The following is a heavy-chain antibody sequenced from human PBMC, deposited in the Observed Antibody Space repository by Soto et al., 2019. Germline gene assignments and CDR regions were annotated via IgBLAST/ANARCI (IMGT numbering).Heavy chain of an antibody. J-gene: IGHJ4*02. Sequence: GGSLRLSCAASGFTFSSYAMSWVRQAPGKGLEWVSAISGSGGSTYYADSVKGRFTISRDNSKNTLYLQMNSLRAEDTAVYYCAKPGVEVYFDWLLTAFDCWGQGTLVTVSS. CDR3: AKPGVEVYFDWLLTAFDC. D-gene: IGHD3-9*01. V-gene: IGHV3-23*01. CDR2: ISGSGGST. CDR1: GFTFSSYA.